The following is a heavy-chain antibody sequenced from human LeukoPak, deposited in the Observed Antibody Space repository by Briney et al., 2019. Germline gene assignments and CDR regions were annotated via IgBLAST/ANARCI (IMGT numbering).Heavy chain of an antibody. CDR1: GYSISSGYY. Sequence: SETLSLTCTVSGYSISSGYYWGWIRQPPGKGLEWIGNIYHSGSSYYNPSLKSRVTISVETSKNQFSLRLSSVTAADTAVYYCARGRPDGSGSYYKFDPWGQGTLVTVSS. CDR3: ARGRPDGSGSYYKFDP. J-gene: IGHJ5*02. CDR2: IYHSGSS. D-gene: IGHD3-10*01. V-gene: IGHV4-38-2*02.